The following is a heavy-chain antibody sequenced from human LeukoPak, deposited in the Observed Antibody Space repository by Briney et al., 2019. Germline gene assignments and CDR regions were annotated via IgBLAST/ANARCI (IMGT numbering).Heavy chain of an antibody. D-gene: IGHD3-22*01. CDR3: ARVTGYMIEDYFDY. J-gene: IGHJ4*02. CDR2: IYHSGST. Sequence: SETLSLTCTVSGYSISSGYYWGWIRQPPGKGLEWIGSIYHSGSTYYRPSLKSRLTISVDTSKNQFSLKLSSVIAADTAVYYCARVTGYMIEDYFDYWGQGTLVTVSS. CDR1: GYSISSGYY. V-gene: IGHV4-38-2*02.